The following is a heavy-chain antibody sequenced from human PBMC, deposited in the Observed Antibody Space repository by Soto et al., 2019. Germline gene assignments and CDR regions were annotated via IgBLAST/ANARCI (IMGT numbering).Heavy chain of an antibody. CDR1: GFTFSSYG. V-gene: IGHV3-30*18. CDR3: AKLSSGWYVVEYVGAFDI. Sequence: GGSLRLSCAASGFTFSSYGMHWGRQAPGKGLEWVAVISYDGSNKYYADSVKGRFTISRDNSKNTLYLQMNSLRAEDTAVYYCAKLSSGWYVVEYVGAFDIWGQGTMVTVSS. J-gene: IGHJ3*02. D-gene: IGHD6-19*01. CDR2: ISYDGSNK.